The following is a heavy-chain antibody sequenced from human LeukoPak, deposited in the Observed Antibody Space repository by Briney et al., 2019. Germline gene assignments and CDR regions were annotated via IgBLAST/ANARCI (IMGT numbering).Heavy chain of an antibody. V-gene: IGHV4-34*01. CDR2: INHSGST. CDR1: GGSFSGYY. Sequence: NPSETLSLTCAVYGGSFSGYYWSWIRRPPGKGLEWIGEINHSGSTNYNPSLKSRVTISVDTSKNQFSLKLSSVTAADTAVYYCARANYYDSSGYSYWGQGTLVTVSS. J-gene: IGHJ4*02. CDR3: ARANYYDSSGYSY. D-gene: IGHD3-22*01.